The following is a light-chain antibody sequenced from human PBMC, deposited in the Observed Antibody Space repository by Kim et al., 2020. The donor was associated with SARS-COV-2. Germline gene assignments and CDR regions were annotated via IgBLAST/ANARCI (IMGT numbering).Light chain of an antibody. V-gene: IGLV1-40*01. Sequence: VTISCTGSSSNIGAGYDVHWYQQLPGTAPKLLIYGNSKRPSGVPDRFSGSKSGTSASLAITGLQAEDEADYYCQSYDSSLSGFYVFGTGTKVTVL. CDR3: QSYDSSLSGFYV. J-gene: IGLJ1*01. CDR1: SSNIGAGYD. CDR2: GNS.